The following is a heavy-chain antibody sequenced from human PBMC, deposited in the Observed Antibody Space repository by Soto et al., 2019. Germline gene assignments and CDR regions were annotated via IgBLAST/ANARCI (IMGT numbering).Heavy chain of an antibody. CDR1: GGYFTSGDYY. CDR3: ARGTDDSGTNRFDP. Sequence: SETLSLTCTVSGGYFTSGDYYWSWIRQPPGKGLEWIGYVYYTGGTSYNPSLKSRVSISVDTSRNQFSLRLSSVTAADTAVYYCARGTDDSGTNRFDPWGQGTLVTVSS. V-gene: IGHV4-30-4*01. CDR2: VYYTGGT. J-gene: IGHJ5*02. D-gene: IGHD3-10*01.